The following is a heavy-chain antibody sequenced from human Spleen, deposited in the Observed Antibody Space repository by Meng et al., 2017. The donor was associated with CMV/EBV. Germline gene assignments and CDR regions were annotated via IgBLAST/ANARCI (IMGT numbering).Heavy chain of an antibody. D-gene: IGHD3-16*01. V-gene: IGHV1-69*05. CDR2: IIPIFGTA. J-gene: IGHJ6*02. CDR1: GGTFSSYA. Sequence: SVKVSCKASGGTFSSYAISWVRQAPGQGLEWMGGIIPIFGTANYAQKFQGRVTITTDDSTNTAYMELSSLRSEDTAVYYCACPLFGRLPNYHYDYGLDVWGLGTTVTVSS. CDR3: ACPLFGRLPNYHYDYGLDV.